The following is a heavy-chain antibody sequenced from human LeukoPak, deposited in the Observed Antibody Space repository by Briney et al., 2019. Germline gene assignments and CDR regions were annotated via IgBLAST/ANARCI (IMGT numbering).Heavy chain of an antibody. CDR2: MNPNSGNT. J-gene: IGHJ6*03. V-gene: IGHV1-8*01. CDR1: GYTFTSYD. Sequence: ASVKVSCKASGYTFTSYDINWVRQATGQGREWRGWMNPNSGNTGYAQKFQGRVTMTRNTSISTAYMELSSLRSEDTAVYYCARVLYNWNYVGPGYYYYMDVWGKGTTVTVSS. CDR3: ARVLYNWNYVGPGYYYYMDV. D-gene: IGHD1-7*01.